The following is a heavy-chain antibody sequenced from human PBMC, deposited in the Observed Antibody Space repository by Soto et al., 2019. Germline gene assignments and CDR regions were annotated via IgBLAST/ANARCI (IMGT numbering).Heavy chain of an antibody. CDR2: ISYDGSNK. D-gene: IGHD5-12*01. Sequence: GGSLRLSCAASGFTFSSYVMHWVRQAPGKGLEWVAVISYDGSNKYYADSVKGRFTISRDNSKNTLYLQMNSLRAEDTVVYYCAKDWTATARFDYWGQGTLVTVSS. CDR1: GFTFSSYV. J-gene: IGHJ4*02. V-gene: IGHV3-30*18. CDR3: AKDWTATARFDY.